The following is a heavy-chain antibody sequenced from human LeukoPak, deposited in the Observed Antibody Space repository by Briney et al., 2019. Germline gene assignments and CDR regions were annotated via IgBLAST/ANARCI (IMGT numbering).Heavy chain of an antibody. D-gene: IGHD2-15*01. J-gene: IGHJ1*01. CDR1: GYTFTSYG. Sequence: SVKVSCKASGYTFTSYGISWVRQAPGQGLEWMGGIIPISGTANYAQKFQGRVTITADESTSTAYMELSSLRSEDTAVYYCARPLGYCSGGSCPDWGQGTLVTVSS. V-gene: IGHV1-69*13. CDR3: ARPLGYCSGGSCPD. CDR2: IIPISGTA.